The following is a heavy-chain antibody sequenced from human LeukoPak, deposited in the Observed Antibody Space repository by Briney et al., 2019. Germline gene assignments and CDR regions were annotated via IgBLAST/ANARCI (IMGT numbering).Heavy chain of an antibody. CDR2: IYHSGST. CDR3: ASRSGEVGYFDL. CDR1: GASIRSYY. V-gene: IGHV4-59*01. J-gene: IGHJ2*01. Sequence: SETLSLTCAVSGASIRSYYWSWIRHPPGKGLEWIGYIYHSGSTNYNPSVKSRVTISVDTPKNEFSLKLNSVPAADTAVYYCASRSGEVGYFDLWGRGTLVTVSS. D-gene: IGHD6-25*01.